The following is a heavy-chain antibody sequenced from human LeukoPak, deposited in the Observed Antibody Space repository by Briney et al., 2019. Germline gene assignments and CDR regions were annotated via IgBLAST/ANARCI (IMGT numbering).Heavy chain of an antibody. CDR2: IIPIFGTA. CDR1: GYTFTGYY. J-gene: IGHJ4*02. Sequence: GASVKVSCKASGYTFTGYYMHWVRQAPGQGLECMGGIIPIFGTANYAQKFQGRVTITADESTSTAYMELSSLRSEDTAVYYCARGDHIKYYYDSSGYYYFDYWGQGTLVTVSS. D-gene: IGHD3-22*01. V-gene: IGHV1-69*13. CDR3: ARGDHIKYYYDSSGYYYFDY.